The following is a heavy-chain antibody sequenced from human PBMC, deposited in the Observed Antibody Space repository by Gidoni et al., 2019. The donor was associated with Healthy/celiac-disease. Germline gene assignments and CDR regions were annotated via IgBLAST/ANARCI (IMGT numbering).Heavy chain of an antibody. CDR3: AKVSGYGSGSYYNYFDY. V-gene: IGHV3-9*01. J-gene: IGHJ4*02. Sequence: EVQLVESGGGLVQPGRSLRLPCAHSAFTFDAYAMHWVRQAPGKGLEWVSGISWNSGSIGYADSVKGRFTISRDNAKNSLYLQMNSLRAEDTALYYCAKVSGYGSGSYYNYFDYWGQGTLVTVSS. D-gene: IGHD3-10*01. CDR1: AFTFDAYA. CDR2: ISWNSGSI.